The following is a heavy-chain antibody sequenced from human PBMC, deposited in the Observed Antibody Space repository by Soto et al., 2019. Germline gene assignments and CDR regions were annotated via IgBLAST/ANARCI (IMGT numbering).Heavy chain of an antibody. J-gene: IGHJ4*02. V-gene: IGHV2-5*02. CDR2: IYWDDDK. CDR1: GFSLSTSGVG. D-gene: IGHD5-12*01. Sequence: QITLKESGPTLVKPTQTLTLTCTFSGFSLSTSGVGVGWIRQPPGKALEWLALIYWDDDKRYSPSLKSRLTITKDTAKNQLVLTMTNMDPVDTATYYCAHVYGGYDNFDYWGQGPLVTVSS. CDR3: AHVYGGYDNFDY.